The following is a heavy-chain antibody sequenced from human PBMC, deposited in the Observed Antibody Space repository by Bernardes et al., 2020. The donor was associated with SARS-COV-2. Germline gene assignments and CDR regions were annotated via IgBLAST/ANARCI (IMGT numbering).Heavy chain of an antibody. J-gene: IGHJ6*02. CDR2: IKQDGSEK. D-gene: IGHD6-13*01. CDR1: GFTFSSYW. V-gene: IGHV3-7*01. CDR3: AREFGAAAGTFRYYYGMDV. Sequence: GGSLRLSCAASGFTFSSYWMSWVRQAPGKGLEWVANIKQDGSEKYYVDSVKGRFTISRDNAKNSLYLQMNSLRAEDTAVYYCAREFGAAAGTFRYYYGMDVWGQGTTVTVSS.